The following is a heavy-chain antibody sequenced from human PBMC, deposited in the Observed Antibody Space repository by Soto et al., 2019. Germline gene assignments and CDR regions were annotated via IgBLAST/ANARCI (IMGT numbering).Heavy chain of an antibody. CDR3: GRDNVAEPGSYCDY. CDR1: GYSFTKYG. J-gene: IGHJ4*02. V-gene: IGHV1-8*01. D-gene: IGHD2-2*01. Sequence: ASVKVSCKTSGYSFTKYGVNWVRQAPGQGLERMGWMNPNSDNTGYAQKLQGKVTMTRNTSISTAYKELSSLTSEDTAVYYCGRDNVAEPGSYCDYWGQGTLVTVSS. CDR2: MNPNSDNT.